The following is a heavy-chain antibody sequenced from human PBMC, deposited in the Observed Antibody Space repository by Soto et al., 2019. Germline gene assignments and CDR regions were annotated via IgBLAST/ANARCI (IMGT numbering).Heavy chain of an antibody. CDR2: MYNTGST. V-gene: IGHV4-59*01. CDR3: ARDLWGYCGADCYPLDV. CDR1: GGYISSYY. Sequence: SETLSLTCTGSGGYISSYYWSWIRQPPGKGLEWSGYMYNTGSTIYNPSLKSRVTISVDTSKNQFSLKLNSVTAADTAVYYCARDLWGYCGADCYPLDVWGQGTTVTVSS. J-gene: IGHJ6*02. D-gene: IGHD2-21*02.